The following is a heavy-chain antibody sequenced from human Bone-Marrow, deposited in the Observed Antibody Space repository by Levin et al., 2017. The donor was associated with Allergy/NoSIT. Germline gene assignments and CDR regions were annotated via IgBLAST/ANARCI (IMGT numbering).Heavy chain of an antibody. Sequence: PGGSLRLSCAASGFTFSSYGMHWVRQAPGKGLEWVAVIWYDGSNKYYADSVKGRFTISRDNSKNTLYLQMNSLRAEDTAVYYCARAPGYSSSWPNYYYYGMDVWGQGTTVTVSS. CDR3: ARAPGYSSSWPNYYYYGMDV. V-gene: IGHV3-33*01. CDR1: GFTFSSYG. J-gene: IGHJ6*02. D-gene: IGHD6-13*01. CDR2: IWYDGSNK.